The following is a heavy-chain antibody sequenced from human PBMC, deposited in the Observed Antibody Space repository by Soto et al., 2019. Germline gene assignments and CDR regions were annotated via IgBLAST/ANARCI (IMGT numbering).Heavy chain of an antibody. D-gene: IGHD5-12*01. CDR2: IKQGGSEK. V-gene: IGHV3-7*01. CDR3: ARDHTARGYSGYDGTFDY. CDR1: GFTFSSYW. Sequence: PGGSLRLSCVASGFTFSSYWMSWVRQAPGKGLEWVANIKQGGSEKYYVDSVKGRFTISRDNAKNSLYLQMNSLRAEDTAVYYCARDHTARGYSGYDGTFDYWGQGTLVTVSS. J-gene: IGHJ4*02.